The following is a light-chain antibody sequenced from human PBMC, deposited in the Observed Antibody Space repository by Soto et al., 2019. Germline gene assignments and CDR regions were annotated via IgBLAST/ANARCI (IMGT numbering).Light chain of an antibody. CDR3: QQYNNWLIT. Sequence: EIVMTQSPATLSVSPGERATLSCRASQSVSSNLAWYQQKPGQAPRLLIYGASTRATGIPARFSGSGSGTEFTHTISSLQSEDFAVYYCQQYNNWLITCGQGTRLDIK. V-gene: IGKV3-15*01. CDR2: GAS. CDR1: QSVSSN. J-gene: IGKJ5*01.